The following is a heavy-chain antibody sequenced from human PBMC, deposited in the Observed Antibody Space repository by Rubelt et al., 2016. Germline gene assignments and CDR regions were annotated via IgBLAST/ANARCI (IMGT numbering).Heavy chain of an antibody. J-gene: IGHJ4*02. D-gene: IGHD4-17*01. CDR1: GFTFSSYG. V-gene: IGHV3-30*03. CDR2: ISYDGSNK. CDR3: ARGRDDYGDYAGPFDY. Sequence: QVQLVESGGGVVQPGRSLRLSCAASGFTFSSYGMHWVRQAPGKGLEWVAVISYDGSNKYYADSLKVRVTISREKSKNTLYLQMKSRRAEDTAVYYCARGRDDYGDYAGPFDYWGQGTLVTVSS.